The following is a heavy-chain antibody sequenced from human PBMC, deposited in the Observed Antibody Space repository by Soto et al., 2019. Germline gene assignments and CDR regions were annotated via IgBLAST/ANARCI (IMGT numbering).Heavy chain of an antibody. Sequence: GGALRLGCTASGFSFSASTIHWVRQASGKGLEWVGRIRSKANNYAPAYGASVKGRFTISRDDSKNTAYLQMNSLKTEDTAVYYCATLNCSSSSCYIFYYGMDVWGQGTTVTVSS. J-gene: IGHJ6*02. CDR3: ATLNCSSSSCYIFYYGMDV. D-gene: IGHD2-2*01. CDR2: IRSKANNYAP. CDR1: GFSFSAST. V-gene: IGHV3-73*01.